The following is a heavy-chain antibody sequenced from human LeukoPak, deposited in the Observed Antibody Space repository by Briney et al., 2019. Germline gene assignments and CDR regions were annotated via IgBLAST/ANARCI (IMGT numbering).Heavy chain of an antibody. CDR3: ARFPGSAEYRHYYYMDV. Sequence: PSETLSLTCTVSGGSISNYFWNWIRQPPGKGLESIGCIYYSGSSNYNPSLKSRVTISLDTSKNQFSLRLSSVTAADTAVYYCARFPGSAEYRHYYYMDVWGKGTTVTVSS. D-gene: IGHD2-15*01. CDR1: GGSISNYF. J-gene: IGHJ6*03. V-gene: IGHV4-59*01. CDR2: IYYSGSS.